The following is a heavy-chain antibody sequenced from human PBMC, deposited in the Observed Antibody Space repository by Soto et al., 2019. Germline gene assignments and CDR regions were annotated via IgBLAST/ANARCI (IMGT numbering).Heavy chain of an antibody. V-gene: IGHV4-59*01. Sequence: QVQLQESGPRLVRPSETLSLTCTVSGVSIDNFFWSWIRQSPGKGLEWIGYVSRGGTAAYMSEGVTPHSHPSLESRAPISLDLPKTQFSLKLTSVTAADTAVYYCARDRGGITVASKPLGEWFDPWGQGTLVTVSS. D-gene: IGHD5-12*01. CDR2: VSRGGTA. J-gene: IGHJ5*02. CDR3: ARDRGGITVASKPLGEWFDP. CDR1: GVSIDNFF.